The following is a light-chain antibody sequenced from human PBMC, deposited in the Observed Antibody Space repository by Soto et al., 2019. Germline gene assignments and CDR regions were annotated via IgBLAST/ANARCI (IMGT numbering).Light chain of an antibody. V-gene: IGKV3-11*01. CDR2: DAS. CDR1: QSVSSY. CDR3: QQRSDWQFT. J-gene: IGKJ3*01. Sequence: DIVLTQSPATLSLSPGERATLSCRASQSVSSYLAWFQQKPGQAPRLLIYDASHRATGITARFSGSGSGTDFTLTISSLEPEDFAVYYCQQRSDWQFTFGPGTKVDIK.